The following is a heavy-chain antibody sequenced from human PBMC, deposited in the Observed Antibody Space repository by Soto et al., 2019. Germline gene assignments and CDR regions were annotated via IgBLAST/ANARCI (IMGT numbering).Heavy chain of an antibody. V-gene: IGHV1-2*02. CDR2: INPNSGGT. CDR3: ARDGGSGSYYKGFDWFDP. J-gene: IGHJ5*02. D-gene: IGHD3-10*01. Sequence: QVQLVQSGAEVKKPGASVKVSCKASGYTFTGYYMHWVRQAPGQGLEWMGWINPNSGGTNYAQKFQGRVTMTRDTSISTGYMELSRLRSDDTAVYYCARDGGSGSYYKGFDWFDPWGQGTLVTVSS. CDR1: GYTFTGYY.